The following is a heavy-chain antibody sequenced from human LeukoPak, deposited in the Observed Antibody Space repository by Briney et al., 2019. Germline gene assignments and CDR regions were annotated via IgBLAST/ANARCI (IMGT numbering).Heavy chain of an antibody. V-gene: IGHV2-5*02. J-gene: IGHJ4*02. CDR2: IYWDDDK. CDR3: ARLSSLHFDY. Sequence: SGPTLVKPPQTLTLTCTFSGFSLSTSGVGVGWIRQPPGKALEWLALIYWDDDKRYRPSLRSRLTITKDTSKNQVVLIMTNMDPVDTATYYCARLSSLHFDYWGQGTLVTVSS. D-gene: IGHD2/OR15-2a*01. CDR1: GFSLSTSGVG.